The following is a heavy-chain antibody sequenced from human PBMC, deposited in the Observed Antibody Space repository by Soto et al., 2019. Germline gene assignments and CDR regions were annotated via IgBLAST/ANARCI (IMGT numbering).Heavy chain of an antibody. J-gene: IGHJ5*02. V-gene: IGHV4-34*01. CDR1: GGSFSGYY. CDR2: INHSGST. D-gene: IGHD3-16*02. Sequence: QVQLQQWGAGLLKPSETLSLTCAVYGGSFSGYYWSWIRQPPGKGLEWIGEINHSGSTNYNPSLKIRVTRSVDQYKSQFYLRLSSVTAADTAVYYCARGLRYDYVWGCYRPPAYNWFDPWGQGTLVTVSS. CDR3: ARGLRYDYVWGCYRPPAYNWFDP.